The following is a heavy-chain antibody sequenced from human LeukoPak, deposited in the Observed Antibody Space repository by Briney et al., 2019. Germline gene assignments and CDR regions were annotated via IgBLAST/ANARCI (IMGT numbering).Heavy chain of an antibody. D-gene: IGHD6-6*01. Sequence: ASVKVSCKASGYTFTSYDINWVRQATGQGLEWVGWMNPNSGNTGYAQKFQGRVTMTRNTSISTAFMELSSLRSEDTAVYYCARDQASSSYPYYYYYYMDVWGKGTTVTVSS. J-gene: IGHJ6*03. CDR3: ARDQASSSYPYYYYYYMDV. V-gene: IGHV1-8*01. CDR1: GYTFTSYD. CDR2: MNPNSGNT.